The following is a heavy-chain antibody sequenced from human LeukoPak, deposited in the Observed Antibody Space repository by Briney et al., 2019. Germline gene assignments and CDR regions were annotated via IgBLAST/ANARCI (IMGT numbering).Heavy chain of an antibody. CDR3: AREGYSYGYDY. CDR1: GFTFSSYS. V-gene: IGHV3-21*01. CDR2: ISSSSSYI. D-gene: IGHD5-18*01. Sequence: PGGSLLLSCAASGFTFSSYSMNWVRPAPGKGLEWVSSISSSSSYIYYADSVKGRFTISRDNAENSLYLQMNSLRAEDTAVYYCAREGYSYGYDYWGQGTLVTVSS. J-gene: IGHJ4*02.